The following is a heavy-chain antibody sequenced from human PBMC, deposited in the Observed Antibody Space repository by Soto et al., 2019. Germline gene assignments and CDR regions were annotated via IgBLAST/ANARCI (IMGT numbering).Heavy chain of an antibody. CDR3: ARFNQGYDFWSGYSNWLDP. Sequence: PSETLSLTCAVSGGSISSSNWWSWVRQPPGKGLEWIGEIYHSGSTNYNPSLKSRVTISVDKSKNQFSLKLSSVTAADTAVYYCARFNQGYDFWSGYSNWLDPWGQGTLVTLSS. J-gene: IGHJ5*02. D-gene: IGHD3-3*01. CDR1: GGSISSSNW. V-gene: IGHV4-4*02. CDR2: IYHSGST.